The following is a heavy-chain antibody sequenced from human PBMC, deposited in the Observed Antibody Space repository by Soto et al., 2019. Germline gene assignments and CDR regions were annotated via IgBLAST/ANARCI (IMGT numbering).Heavy chain of an antibody. D-gene: IGHD3-22*01. Sequence: VQLVESGGGVVQPGRSLRLSCAASGFVYSTYAMHWVRLSPGKGLEWVALIWNEGTKEYYVDSVKGRFTISRDNSQNTLNLQMVSLRAEDTAVYFCVRGIPSQYSRNLLYWYLDLWGRGTQVTVSA. J-gene: IGHJ2*01. CDR1: GFVYSTYA. CDR2: IWNEGTKE. CDR3: VRGIPSQYSRNLLYWYLDL. V-gene: IGHV3-33*01.